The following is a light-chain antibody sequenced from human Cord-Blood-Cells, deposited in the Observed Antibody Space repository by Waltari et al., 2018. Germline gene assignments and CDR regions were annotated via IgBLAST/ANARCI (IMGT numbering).Light chain of an antibody. Sequence: SYELTQPPSLSVSPGQTASITCSGDKLGDKYACWYHQKQGQAPGLVIYQDSKRPSGIPERFSGSNAGNTATLTISGTQAMDEADYYCQAWDSSTWVFGGGTKLTVL. CDR2: QDS. CDR3: QAWDSSTWV. V-gene: IGLV3-1*01. J-gene: IGLJ3*02. CDR1: KLGDKY.